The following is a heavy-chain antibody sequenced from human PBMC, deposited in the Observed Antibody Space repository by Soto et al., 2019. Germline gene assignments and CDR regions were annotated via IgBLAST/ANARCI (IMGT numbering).Heavy chain of an antibody. CDR3: ARGLGGDSSWYQDYHYFMDF. CDR2: INASNGNT. Sequence: ASVKVSCKASGYTFTSYAMHWVRQAPGQRLEWMGWINASNGNTKYSQKFQGRVTITRDTSASTAYMELSSLRSEDTAVYYCARGLGGDSSWYQDYHYFMDFWGKGSTVIVSS. V-gene: IGHV1-3*01. D-gene: IGHD6-13*01. J-gene: IGHJ6*03. CDR1: GYTFTSYA.